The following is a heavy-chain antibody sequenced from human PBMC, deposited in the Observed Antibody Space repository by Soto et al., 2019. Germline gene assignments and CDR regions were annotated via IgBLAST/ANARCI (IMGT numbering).Heavy chain of an antibody. CDR2: ISSGSTYI. CDR1: GFTFSSYS. J-gene: IGHJ3*01. D-gene: IGHD6-13*01. V-gene: IGHV3-21*01. CDR3: AREIQVAAADPSAFDF. Sequence: EVQLVESGGGLVKPGGSLRLSCAASGFTFSSYSMNWVRQAPGEGLEWVSFISSGSTYIYYADSLKGRFTISRDTARNSVYLQMNSLRAEDTAVYYCAREIQVAAADPSAFDFWGQGTMVTVSS.